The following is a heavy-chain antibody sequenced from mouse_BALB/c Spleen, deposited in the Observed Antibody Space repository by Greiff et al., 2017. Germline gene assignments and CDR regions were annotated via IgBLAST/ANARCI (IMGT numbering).Heavy chain of an antibody. Sequence: EVQGVESGGGLVQPGGSLKLSCAASGFTFSSYTMSWVRQTPEKRLEWVAYISNGGGSTYYPDTVKGRFTISRDNAKNTLYLQMSSLKSEDTAMYYCARQAYYYGSSYYAMDYWGQGTSVTVSS. CDR1: GFTFSSYT. J-gene: IGHJ4*01. CDR3: ARQAYYYGSSYYAMDY. D-gene: IGHD1-1*01. V-gene: IGHV5-12-2*01. CDR2: ISNGGGST.